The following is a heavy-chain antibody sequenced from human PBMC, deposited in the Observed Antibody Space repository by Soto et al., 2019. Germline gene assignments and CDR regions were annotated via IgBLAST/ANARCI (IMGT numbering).Heavy chain of an antibody. CDR3: ARDRIEVAGTRYSHDYGMEG. J-gene: IGHJ6*01. V-gene: IGHV1-46*01. Sequence: SVQVTCKASGYTFTSYYMHWVRQAPGQGLEWMGIINPSGGSTSYAQKFQGRVTMTRDTSTSTVYMELSSLRSEDTAGYYCARDRIEVAGTRYSHDYGMEGGG. CDR2: INPSGGST. CDR1: GYTFTSYY. D-gene: IGHD6-19*01.